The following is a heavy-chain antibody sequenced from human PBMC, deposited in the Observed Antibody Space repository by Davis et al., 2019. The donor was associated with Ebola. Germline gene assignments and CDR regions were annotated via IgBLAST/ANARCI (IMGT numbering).Heavy chain of an antibody. V-gene: IGHV3-48*02. Sequence: PGGSLRLSCAASGFTFSSYSMNWVRQAPGKGLEWVSYISSSSSTIYYADSVKGRFTISRDNAKNSLYLQMNSLRDEDTAVYYCARTDDFWSGALNYYYYYGMDVWGQGTTVTVSS. CDR1: GFTFSSYS. CDR2: ISSSSSTI. J-gene: IGHJ6*02. D-gene: IGHD3-3*01. CDR3: ARTDDFWSGALNYYYYYGMDV.